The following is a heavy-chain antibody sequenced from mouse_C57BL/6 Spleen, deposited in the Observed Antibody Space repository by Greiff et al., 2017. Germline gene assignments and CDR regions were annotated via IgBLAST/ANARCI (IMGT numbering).Heavy chain of an antibody. J-gene: IGHJ4*01. D-gene: IGHD1-1*01. Sequence: QVQLLQPGAELVKPGASVKLSCKASGYTFTSYWMHWVKQRPGQGLEWIGMIHPNSGSTNYNEKFKSKATLTVDKTSSTAYMQLSSLTSEDSAVYYCAIGRYSYGCSYAMGYWGQGTTVTVSS. CDR1: GYTFTSYW. CDR2: IHPNSGST. CDR3: AIGRYSYGCSYAMGY. V-gene: IGHV1-64*01.